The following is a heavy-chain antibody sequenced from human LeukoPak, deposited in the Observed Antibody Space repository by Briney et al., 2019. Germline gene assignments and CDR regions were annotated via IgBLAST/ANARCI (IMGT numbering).Heavy chain of an antibody. V-gene: IGHV4-39*01. Sequence: SETLSLTCTVSGGSITSYYWGWIRQPPGKGLEWIGSIYYSGSTYYNPSLKSRVTISVDTSKNQFSLKLSSVTAADTAVYYCARLNSGSSYYFDYWGQGTLVTVSS. CDR2: IYYSGST. CDR3: ARLNSGSSYYFDY. J-gene: IGHJ4*02. D-gene: IGHD1-26*01. CDR1: GGSITSYY.